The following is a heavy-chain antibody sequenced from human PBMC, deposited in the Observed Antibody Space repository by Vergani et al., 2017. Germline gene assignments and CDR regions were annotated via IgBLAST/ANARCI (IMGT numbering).Heavy chain of an antibody. D-gene: IGHD3-16*01. CDR1: GITFWKFG. CDR2: ISWNSGAV. Sequence: EVDLVESGGGLAQPGGSLRLSCEASGITFWKFGMHWVRQGPGKGLEWVSGISWNSGAVDYADSVRGRFTISRDNAKNSLFLEMNSLRVEDTAVYFCARENVRRGIPGLWGSKYFHHWGQGTLVTVSS. V-gene: IGHV3-9*01. J-gene: IGHJ1*01. CDR3: ARENVRRGIPGLWGSKYFHH.